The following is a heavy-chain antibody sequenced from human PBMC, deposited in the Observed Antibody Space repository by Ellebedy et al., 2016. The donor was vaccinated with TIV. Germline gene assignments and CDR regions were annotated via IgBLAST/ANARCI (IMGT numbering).Heavy chain of an antibody. J-gene: IGHJ3*02. CDR3: ARQKQWLVPDAFDI. D-gene: IGHD6-19*01. V-gene: IGHV3-48*01. Sequence: GESLKISCAASGFTFSSYSMNWVRQAPGKGLEWVSYISSSSSTIYYADSVEGRFTISRDNAKNSLYLQMNSLRAEDTAVYYCARQKQWLVPDAFDIWGQGTMVTVSS. CDR2: ISSSSSTI. CDR1: GFTFSSYS.